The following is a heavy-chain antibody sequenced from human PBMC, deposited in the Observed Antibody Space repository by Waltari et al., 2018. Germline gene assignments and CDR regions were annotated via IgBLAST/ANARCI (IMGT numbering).Heavy chain of an antibody. Sequence: QVQLVQSGAEVKKPGASVKVSCKASGYTFTSYYMPWVRQAPGQGLEWMGIINPSGGSTSYAQKFQGRVTMTRDTSTNTVYMELSSLRCEDTAVYYCARVGRKAAAGLDCDYWGQGTLVTVSS. V-gene: IGHV1-46*01. CDR3: ARVGRKAAAGLDCDY. CDR2: INPSGGST. CDR1: GYTFTSYY. J-gene: IGHJ4*02. D-gene: IGHD6-13*01.